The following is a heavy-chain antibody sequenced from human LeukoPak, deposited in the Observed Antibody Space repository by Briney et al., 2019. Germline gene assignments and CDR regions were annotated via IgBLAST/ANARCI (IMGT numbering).Heavy chain of an antibody. Sequence: SETLSLTCTVSGYSISSGYYWGWIRQPPGKGLEWIGSIYHSGSTNYNPSLKSRVTMSVDTSKKQFSLKLSSVTAADTAVYYCARSVEGYCSGGSCYYYSYYMDVWGKGTTVTVSS. CDR1: GYSISSGYY. D-gene: IGHD2-15*01. CDR2: IYHSGST. J-gene: IGHJ6*03. V-gene: IGHV4-38-2*02. CDR3: ARSVEGYCSGGSCYYYSYYMDV.